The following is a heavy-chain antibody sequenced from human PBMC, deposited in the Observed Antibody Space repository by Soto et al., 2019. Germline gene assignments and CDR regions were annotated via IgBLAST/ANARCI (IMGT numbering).Heavy chain of an antibody. Sequence: EVQLLESGGGLVQPGGSLRLSCAASGFTFSNYAMSWVRRAPGKGLEWVSAISGSGGSTYYADSVKGRFTISRDNSKNTLYLQMNSLRAEDTAVYYCASGDPIAYCGGDCYDQFDYWGQGTLVTVSS. D-gene: IGHD2-21*02. CDR3: ASGDPIAYCGGDCYDQFDY. J-gene: IGHJ4*02. V-gene: IGHV3-23*01. CDR1: GFTFSNYA. CDR2: ISGSGGST.